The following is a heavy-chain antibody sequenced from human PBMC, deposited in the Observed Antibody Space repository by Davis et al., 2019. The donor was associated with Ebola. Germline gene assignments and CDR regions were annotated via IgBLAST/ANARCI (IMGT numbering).Heavy chain of an antibody. J-gene: IGHJ4*01. Sequence: GESLKISCAASGFIFSDYAMHWVRQAPGKGLEWVAVISHSSRERFYADSVKGRFTISRDNSENTLYLQMNGLTTDDTAVYYCARAVHNEDLDYWGQGTPVTVSS. CDR3: ARAVHNEDLDY. CDR2: ISHSSRER. CDR1: GFIFSDYA. V-gene: IGHV3-30*04. D-gene: IGHD3-3*01.